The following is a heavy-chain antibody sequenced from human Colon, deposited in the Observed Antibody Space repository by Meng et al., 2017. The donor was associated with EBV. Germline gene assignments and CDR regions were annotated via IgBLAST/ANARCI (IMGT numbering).Heavy chain of an antibody. Sequence: EARVGEAGGGLVRPGGSLRLSCAASGFTFSTYWMHWVRQVPGKGLIWVSRVKPDGTSTYYADSVRGRFTISRDDAKNTVYLQMNTLRAEDTAVYYCVRDRPSWTWGQGTLVTVSS. CDR1: GFTFSTYW. V-gene: IGHV3-74*01. CDR2: VKPDGTST. D-gene: IGHD3-3*01. CDR3: VRDRPSWT. J-gene: IGHJ5*02.